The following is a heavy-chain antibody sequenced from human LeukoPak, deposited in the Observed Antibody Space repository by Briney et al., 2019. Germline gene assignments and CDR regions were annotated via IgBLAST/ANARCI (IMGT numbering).Heavy chain of an antibody. J-gene: IGHJ5*02. CDR1: GFTFSSYW. V-gene: IGHV3-7*01. D-gene: IGHD1-1*01. CDR2: IKQDGSEK. CDR3: ARGRTGTAWNWFDP. Sequence: GGSLRLSCAASGFTFSSYWMSWVRQAPGKGLEWVANIKQDGSEKYYVDSVKGRFTISRDNANNSLYLQMNSLRAEDTAVYHCARGRTGTAWNWFDPWGQGTLVTVSS.